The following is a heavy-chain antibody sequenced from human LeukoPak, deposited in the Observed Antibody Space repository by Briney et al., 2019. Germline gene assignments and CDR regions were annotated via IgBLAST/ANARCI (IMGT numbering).Heavy chain of an antibody. CDR2: IYHSGST. Sequence: PSETLSLTCAVSGGSISSGGYSWSWIRQPPGKGLECIGYIYHSGSTYYNPSLKSRVTISVDTSKNQFSLKLSSVTAADTAVYYCARTSIVVVPHATGAFDIWGQGTMVTVSS. CDR1: GGSISSGGYS. CDR3: ARTSIVVVPHATGAFDI. J-gene: IGHJ3*02. D-gene: IGHD2-2*01. V-gene: IGHV4-30-2*02.